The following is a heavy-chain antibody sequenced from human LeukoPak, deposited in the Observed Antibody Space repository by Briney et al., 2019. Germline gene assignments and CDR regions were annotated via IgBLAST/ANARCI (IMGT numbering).Heavy chain of an antibody. CDR1: GFTFSSYA. D-gene: IGHD5-12*01. CDR3: ARGRGRVDY. Sequence: PGGSLRLSCAASGFTFSSYAMHWVRQAPGKGLEWVAVISYDGSNKYYADSVKGRFTISRDNSKNMLDLQMNSLRAEDTAVYYCARGRGRVDYWGQGTLVTVSS. CDR2: ISYDGSNK. V-gene: IGHV3-30-3*01. J-gene: IGHJ4*02.